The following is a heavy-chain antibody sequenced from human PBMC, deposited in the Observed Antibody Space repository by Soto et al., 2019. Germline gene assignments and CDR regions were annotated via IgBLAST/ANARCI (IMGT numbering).Heavy chain of an antibody. Sequence: QVHLVQSGAEVKKPGASVKVSCKGSGYAFTTYGITWVRQAPGQGLEWMGWISAHNGNTNYAQKLQGRVTVTRDTSTSTAYIELSSLRSVDTAVYYCARGRYGDYWGQGALVTVSS. CDR2: ISAHNGNT. CDR3: ARGRYGDY. V-gene: IGHV1-18*01. CDR1: GYAFTTYG. J-gene: IGHJ4*02. D-gene: IGHD1-1*01.